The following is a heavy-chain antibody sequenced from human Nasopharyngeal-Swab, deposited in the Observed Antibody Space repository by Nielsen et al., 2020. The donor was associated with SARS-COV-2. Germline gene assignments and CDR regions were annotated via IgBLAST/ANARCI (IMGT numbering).Heavy chain of an antibody. CDR1: GFTFSSYG. Sequence: GESLKISCAASGFTFSSYGMHWVRQAPGKGLEWVAFIRYDGSNKYYADFVKGRFTISRDNSKNTLYLQMNSLRAEDTAVYYCAKGVGSRDGYFGLGYYYMDVWGKGTTVTVSS. D-gene: IGHD5-24*01. J-gene: IGHJ6*03. CDR3: AKGVGSRDGYFGLGYYYMDV. CDR2: IRYDGSNK. V-gene: IGHV3-30*02.